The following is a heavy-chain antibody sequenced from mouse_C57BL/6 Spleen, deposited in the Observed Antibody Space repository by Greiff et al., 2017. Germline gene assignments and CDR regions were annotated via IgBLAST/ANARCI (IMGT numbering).Heavy chain of an antibody. V-gene: IGHV1-82*01. D-gene: IGHD3-3*01. J-gene: IGHJ3*01. Sequence: VKLMESGPELVKPGASVKISCKASGYAFSSSWMNWVKQRPGKGLEWIGRIYPGDGDTNYNGKFKGKATLTADKSSSTAYMQLSSLTSEDSAVYFCARGGDVGFAYWGQGTLVTVSA. CDR1: GYAFSSSW. CDR3: ARGGDVGFAY. CDR2: IYPGDGDT.